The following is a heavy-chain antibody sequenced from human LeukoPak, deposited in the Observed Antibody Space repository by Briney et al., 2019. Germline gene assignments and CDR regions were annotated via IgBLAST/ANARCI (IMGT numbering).Heavy chain of an antibody. CDR3: ARRNYGGNGGAMDV. CDR2: INPSGGSP. J-gene: IGHJ6*02. CDR1: GYTFTNYY. Sequence: ASVKVSCKASGYTFTNYYMHWVRQAPGLGLEWMGIINPSGGSPSYAQKFQGRHTMTRDTSTSTVYMELSSLRSEDTAVYYCARRNYGGNGGAMDVWGQGTTVTVS. V-gene: IGHV1-46*01. D-gene: IGHD4-23*01.